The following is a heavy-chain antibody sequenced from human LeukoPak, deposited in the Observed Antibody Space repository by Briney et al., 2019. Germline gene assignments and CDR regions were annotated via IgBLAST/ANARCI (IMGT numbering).Heavy chain of an antibody. CDR2: INPNSGGT. CDR3: ARGDDFWSGGDY. D-gene: IGHD3-3*01. V-gene: IGHV1-2*02. CDR1: GYTFTGYY. Sequence: ASVKVSCKASGYTFTGYYMHWVRQAPGQRLEWMGWINPNSGGTNYAQKFQGRVTMTRDTSISTAYMELSRLRSDDTAVYYCARGDDFWSGGDYWGQGTLVTVSS. J-gene: IGHJ4*02.